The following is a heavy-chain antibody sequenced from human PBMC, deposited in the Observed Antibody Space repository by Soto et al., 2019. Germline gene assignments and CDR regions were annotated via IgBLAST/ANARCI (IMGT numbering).Heavy chain of an antibody. CDR2: ISYDGSNK. CDR1: GFTFSSYA. CDR3: ARDPNSSSWYPNYYYYGMDV. V-gene: IGHV3-30-3*01. J-gene: IGHJ6*01. Sequence: QVQLVESGGGVVQPGRSLRLSCAASGFTFSSYAMHWVRQAPGKGLEWVAVISYDGSNKYYADSVKGRFTISRDNSKNTLYLQMNSLRAEDTAVYYCARDPNSSSWYPNYYYYGMDVW. D-gene: IGHD6-13*01.